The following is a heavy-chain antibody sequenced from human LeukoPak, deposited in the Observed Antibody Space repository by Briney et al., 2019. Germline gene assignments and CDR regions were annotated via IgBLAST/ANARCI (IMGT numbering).Heavy chain of an antibody. CDR3: ATEVGATTYYYYYYMDV. J-gene: IGHJ6*03. V-gene: IGHV1-69*05. D-gene: IGHD1-26*01. CDR2: IIPIFGTA. CDR1: GGTFSSHA. Sequence: GASVKVSCKASGGTFSSHAISWVRQAPGQGLEWMGGIIPIFGTANYAQKFQGRVTITTDESTSTAYMELSSLRSEDTAVYYCATEVGATTYYYYYYMDVWGKGTTVTVSS.